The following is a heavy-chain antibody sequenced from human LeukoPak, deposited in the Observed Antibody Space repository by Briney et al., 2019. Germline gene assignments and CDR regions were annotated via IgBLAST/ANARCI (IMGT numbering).Heavy chain of an antibody. CDR3: ARNLTGTGVYDY. J-gene: IGHJ4*02. CDR2: INHSGST. D-gene: IGHD3-10*01. V-gene: IGHV4-34*01. Sequence: PSETLSLTCAVYGGSFSGYYWSWIRQPPGKGLEWIGEINHSGSTNYNPSLMSRVTIPVDTSKNQFSLKLSSVTAADTAVYYCARNLTGTGVYDYWGQGTLVTVSS. CDR1: GGSFSGYY.